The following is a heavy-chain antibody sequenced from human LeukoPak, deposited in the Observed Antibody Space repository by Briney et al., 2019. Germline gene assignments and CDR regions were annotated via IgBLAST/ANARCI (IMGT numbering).Heavy chain of an antibody. CDR2: ISGSGGST. CDR3: AKDRVFGIFFQYYFDY. J-gene: IGHJ4*02. CDR1: GFTFGSYA. Sequence: GGALRLSCAASGFTFGSYAMSWGRQAPGKGVERGSAISGSGGSTYYADSVKGRFTISRDKSKKTLYMQMNSLRDEDTGVCYCAKDRVFGIFFQYYFDYWGQGTLLTVSS. V-gene: IGHV3-23*01. D-gene: IGHD3-16*01.